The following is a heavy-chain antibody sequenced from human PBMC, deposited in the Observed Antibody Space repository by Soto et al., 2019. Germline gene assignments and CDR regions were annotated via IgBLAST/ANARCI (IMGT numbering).Heavy chain of an antibody. Sequence: XETLSLTCAVYSGSFSGYYWSWIRQPPGKGLEWIGEIYHSLSTNYNPSLKSRVTISVDTSRSQFSLKLSSVTAADTAVYYCARGYRGTFHFWGQGTLVTVSS. J-gene: IGHJ4*02. CDR3: ARGYRGTFHF. CDR1: SGSFSGYY. V-gene: IGHV4-34*01. CDR2: IYHSLST. D-gene: IGHD1-26*01.